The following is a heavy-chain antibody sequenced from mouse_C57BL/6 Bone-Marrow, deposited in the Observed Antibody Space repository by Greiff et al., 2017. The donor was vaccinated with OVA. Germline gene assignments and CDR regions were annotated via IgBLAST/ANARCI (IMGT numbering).Heavy chain of an antibody. Sequence: VQLQQPGAELVKPGASVKLSCKASGYTFTSYWMHWVKQRPGQGLEWIGMIHPNSGSTNYNEKFKSKATLTVDKSSSTAYMQLSSLTSEDSAVYYCARPTHPYYAMDYWGQGTSVTVSS. CDR1: GYTFTSYW. J-gene: IGHJ4*01. CDR3: ARPTHPYYAMDY. CDR2: IHPNSGST. V-gene: IGHV1-64*01.